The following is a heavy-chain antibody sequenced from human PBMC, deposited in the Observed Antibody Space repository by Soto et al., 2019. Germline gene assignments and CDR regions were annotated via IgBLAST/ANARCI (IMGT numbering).Heavy chain of an antibody. D-gene: IGHD6-13*01. CDR2: IYHGGST. J-gene: IGHJ4*02. CDR1: SGSITSSKW. V-gene: IGHV4-4*03. CDR3: ASHLIMPGTRGFDS. Sequence: QVQLQESGPGLVKPPGTLSLTCTVSSGSITSSKWWSWVRQPPGKGLEWIGEIYHGGSTNYNPSLKGRVTISVDKSQNQLSLQLNSVTAADTAVYYCASHLIMPGTRGFDSWGQGTLVIVSS.